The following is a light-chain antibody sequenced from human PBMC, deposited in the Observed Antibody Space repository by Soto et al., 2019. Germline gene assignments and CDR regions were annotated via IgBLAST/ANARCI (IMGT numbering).Light chain of an antibody. CDR1: QSVSSSY. J-gene: IGKJ1*01. CDR3: QQRSNWPWT. Sequence: RASLSCKASQSVSSSYLAWYQQKPGQAPRPLIYGASNRVTVIPDRYSGSGSGTDYTLTITSLEPEDFAIYYCQQRSNWPWTFGQGTKVDIK. V-gene: IGKV3D-20*02. CDR2: GAS.